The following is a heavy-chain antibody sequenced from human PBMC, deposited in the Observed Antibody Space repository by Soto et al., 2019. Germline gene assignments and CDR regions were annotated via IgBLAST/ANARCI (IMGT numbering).Heavy chain of an antibody. CDR2: INPSGGST. CDR1: GYTFTSYY. J-gene: IGHJ6*02. Sequence: ASVKVSCKASGYTFTSYYMHWVRQAPGQGLEWMGIINPSGGSTSYAQKFQGRVTMTRDTSTSTVYMELSSPRSEDTAAYYCAREGIVGATFHGMDVWGQGTTVTVSS. V-gene: IGHV1-46*01. D-gene: IGHD1-26*01. CDR3: AREGIVGATFHGMDV.